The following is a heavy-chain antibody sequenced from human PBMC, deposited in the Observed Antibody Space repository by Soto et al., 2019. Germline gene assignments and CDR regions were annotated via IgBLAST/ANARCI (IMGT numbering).Heavy chain of an antibody. Sequence: PSETLSLTCAVYGGSSSGYSWNWIRQPPGKALDWIGESNHSGSTNYNPSLKSRVTISLDTSKNQFSLRLTSLPAADTAVYFCARAPQIVAMGRPFDYWGQRILVTVSS. J-gene: IGHJ4*02. V-gene: IGHV4-34*01. D-gene: IGHD5-12*01. CDR1: GGSSSGYS. CDR3: ARAPQIVAMGRPFDY. CDR2: SNHSGST.